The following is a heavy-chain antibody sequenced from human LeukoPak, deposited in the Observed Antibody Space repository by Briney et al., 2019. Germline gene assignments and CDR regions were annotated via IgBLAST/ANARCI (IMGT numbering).Heavy chain of an antibody. J-gene: IGHJ6*04. D-gene: IGHD4-17*01. Sequence: GGSLRLYCAASGFTFSGCAMHWVRQASGKGLEWVGRIRTKGNSYATEYAASVKGRFTISRDDSKNTAYLQMNSLKTEDTAVYYCSRHSVDYGDSIAGGHYYHGMDVWGKGTTVTVSS. CDR2: IRTKGNSYAT. V-gene: IGHV3-73*01. CDR3: SRHSVDYGDSIAGGHYYHGMDV. CDR1: GFTFSGCA.